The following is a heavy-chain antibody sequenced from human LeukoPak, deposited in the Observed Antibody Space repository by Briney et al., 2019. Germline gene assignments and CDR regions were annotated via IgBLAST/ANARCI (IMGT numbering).Heavy chain of an antibody. Sequence: GGSLRLSCAASGFTFSSYSMNWVRQAPGKGLEWVSSISSSSSYIYYADSVKGRFTISRDNAKNSLYLQMNSLRAEDTAVYYCARGGVVPAATYYYYYYMDVWGKGTTVTVSS. CDR2: ISSSSSYI. CDR1: GFTFSSYS. CDR3: ARGGVVPAATYYYYYYMDV. J-gene: IGHJ6*03. V-gene: IGHV3-21*01. D-gene: IGHD2-2*01.